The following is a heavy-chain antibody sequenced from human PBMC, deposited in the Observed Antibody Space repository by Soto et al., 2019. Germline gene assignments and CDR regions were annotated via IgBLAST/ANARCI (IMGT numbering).Heavy chain of an antibody. CDR2: ISSSSSYT. Sequence: GGSLILSCTSSGVTFSDYYMSWIPAGPVEGLEGVSYISSSSSYTNYADSVKGRFNISRDNAKNSLYLQMNSLRAEDTATYYCARLSALVLTGVYYFDYWGQGTQVTVSS. D-gene: IGHD3-9*01. J-gene: IGHJ4*02. V-gene: IGHV3-11*03. CDR3: ARLSALVLTGVYYFDY. CDR1: GVTFSDYY.